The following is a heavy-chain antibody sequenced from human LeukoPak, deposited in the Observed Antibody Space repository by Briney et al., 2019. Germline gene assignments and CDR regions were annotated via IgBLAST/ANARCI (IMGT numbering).Heavy chain of an antibody. V-gene: IGHV4-34*01. J-gene: IGHJ4*02. CDR1: GGSFSGYY. CDR3: ARGPSWHSTTDY. CDR2: ITHSGST. D-gene: IGHD2-2*01. Sequence: SETLSLTCAVYGGSFSGYYWTWIRQPPGKGLEWIGEITHSGSTNYNPSLKSRVTTSVDTSKNQFSLKLSSVTAADTAVYYCARGPSWHSTTDYWGQGTLVTVSS.